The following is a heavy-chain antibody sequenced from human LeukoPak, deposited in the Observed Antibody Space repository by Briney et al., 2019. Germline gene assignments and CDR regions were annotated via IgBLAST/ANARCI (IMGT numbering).Heavy chain of an antibody. CDR1: GFTFSSYS. CDR3: ARVPGGLEWADFDY. V-gene: IGHV3-48*04. Sequence: GGSLRLSCAASGFTFSSYSVNWVRQAPGKGLEWVSYISGGGTTMYYADSVKGRFTISRDNAKNSLYLQMNSLRAEDTAVYYCARVPGGLEWADFDYWGQGALVTVSS. CDR2: ISGGGTTM. J-gene: IGHJ4*02. D-gene: IGHD3-3*01.